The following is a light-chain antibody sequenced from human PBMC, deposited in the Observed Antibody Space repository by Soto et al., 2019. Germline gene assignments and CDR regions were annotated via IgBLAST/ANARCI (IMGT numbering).Light chain of an antibody. CDR3: QQYDRASWT. CDR2: RAS. V-gene: IGKV1-5*03. Sequence: DIQMTQSPSTLSASVGDRVIITCRASQSISSWLAWYQQKPGKAPNLLIYRASTLKSGIPSRFSGSGSGTEFTRTISSLQPDDFAPYYCQQYDRASWTFGPGTKVEIK. J-gene: IGKJ1*01. CDR1: QSISSW.